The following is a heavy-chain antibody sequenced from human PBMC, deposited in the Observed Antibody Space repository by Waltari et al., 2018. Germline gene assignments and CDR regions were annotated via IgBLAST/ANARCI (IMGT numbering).Heavy chain of an antibody. V-gene: IGHV4-61*09. D-gene: IGHD1-1*01. J-gene: IGHJ4*02. Sequence: QVQLQESGPGLVKPSQTLSLTCTVSGGSISSGSYYWSWIRQPAGKGLEWIGYIYTSGSTNYNPSLKSRVTISVDTSKNQFSLKLSSVTAADTAVYYCARSRYPDSFDYWGQGTLVTVSS. CDR2: IYTSGST. CDR3: ARSRYPDSFDY. CDR1: GGSISSGSYY.